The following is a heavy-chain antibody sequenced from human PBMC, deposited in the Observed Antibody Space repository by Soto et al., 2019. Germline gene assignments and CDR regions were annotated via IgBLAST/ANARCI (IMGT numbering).Heavy chain of an antibody. CDR2: ISPHKGDT. V-gene: IGHV1-18*01. CDR3: ARDLDGSGSYFTDY. Sequence: ASVKVSCKTSGYTFSSIGISWVRQAPGQGLEWMGWISPHKGDTYYAQRLQGRVTMTTDTSTSTAYMELRSLRSDDTAVYFCARDLDGSGSYFTDYWGQGTLVT. CDR1: GYTFSSIG. D-gene: IGHD3-10*01. J-gene: IGHJ4*02.